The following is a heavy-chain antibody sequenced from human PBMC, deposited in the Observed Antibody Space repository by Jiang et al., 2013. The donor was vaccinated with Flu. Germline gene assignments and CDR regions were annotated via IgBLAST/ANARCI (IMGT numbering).Heavy chain of an antibody. CDR2: IWYDGSNK. Sequence: QLVESGGGVVQPGRSLRLSCAASGFTFSSYGMHWVRQAPGKGLEWVAVIWYDGSNKYYADSVKGRFTISRDNSKNTLYLQMNSLRVEDTAVYYCARARRFSGSGSYLDYWGQGTLVTVSS. D-gene: IGHD3-10*01. J-gene: IGHJ4*02. V-gene: IGHV3-33*01. CDR3: ARARRFSGSGSYLDY. CDR1: GFTFSSYG.